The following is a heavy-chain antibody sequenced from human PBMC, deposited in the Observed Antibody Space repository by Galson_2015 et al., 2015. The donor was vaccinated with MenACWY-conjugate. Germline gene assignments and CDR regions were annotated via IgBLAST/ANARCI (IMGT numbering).Heavy chain of an antibody. D-gene: IGHD3-16*01. Sequence: SLRLSCAASGFTFSSYAMHWVRQAPGKGLEYVSAISSNGGSTYYANSVKGRFTISRDNSKNTLYLQMGSLRAEDMAVYYCARGPQPYVWGSPSPGYYFDYWGQGTLVTVSS. CDR1: GFTFSSYA. V-gene: IGHV3-64*01. CDR2: ISSNGGST. CDR3: ARGPQPYVWGSPSPGYYFDY. J-gene: IGHJ4*02.